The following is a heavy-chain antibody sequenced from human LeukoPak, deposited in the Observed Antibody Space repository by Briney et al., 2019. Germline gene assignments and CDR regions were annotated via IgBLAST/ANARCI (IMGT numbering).Heavy chain of an antibody. V-gene: IGHV1-8*01. J-gene: IGHJ4*02. CDR2: MNPNSGNT. D-gene: IGHD3-9*01. CDR3: ARVGGAFDWLDY. CDR1: GYTFTSYD. Sequence: ASVKVSCKASGYTFTSYDINWVRQATGQGLEWMGWMNPNSGNTGYAQKFQGRVTMTRNTSISTAYMELSSLRSEDTAVYYYARVGGAFDWLDYWGQGTLVTVSS.